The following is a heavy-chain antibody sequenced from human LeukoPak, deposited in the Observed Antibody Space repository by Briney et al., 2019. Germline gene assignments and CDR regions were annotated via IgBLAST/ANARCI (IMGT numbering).Heavy chain of an antibody. CDR1: GGTFTSYG. V-gene: IGHV1-18*01. D-gene: IGHD6-19*01. Sequence: ASVKVSCKASGGTFTSYGISWVRQAPGQGLEWMGWISAYNGNTNYAQKLQGRVTMTTDTSTSTAYMELRSLRSDDTAVYYCARDAPGKAVAGSLDYWGQGTLVTVSS. J-gene: IGHJ4*02. CDR3: ARDAPGKAVAGSLDY. CDR2: ISAYNGNT.